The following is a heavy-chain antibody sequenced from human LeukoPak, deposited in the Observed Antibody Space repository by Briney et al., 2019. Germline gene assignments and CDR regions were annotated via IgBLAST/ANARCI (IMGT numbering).Heavy chain of an antibody. CDR3: ARAGGNSECFDH. Sequence: SQTLSLTCTVSGGSISRGDYYWSWIRQPPGKGLEWIGYIYYSGSTDYSPSLKSRVTISVDTSKNQFSLKLRSVTAADTAVYYCARAGGNSECFDHWGQGTLVTVSS. CDR2: IYYSGST. J-gene: IGHJ5*02. CDR1: GGSISRGDYY. V-gene: IGHV4-30-4*01. D-gene: IGHD4-23*01.